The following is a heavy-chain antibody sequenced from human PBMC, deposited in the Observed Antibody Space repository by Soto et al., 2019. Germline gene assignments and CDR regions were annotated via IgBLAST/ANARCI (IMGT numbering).Heavy chain of an antibody. CDR1: GYTFTKYY. D-gene: IGHD3-22*01. CDR2: IDPLAGTT. V-gene: IGHV1-46*03. CDR3: AREMSGFDNYYDTSGYYYDTSCGMDV. J-gene: IGHJ6*02. Sequence: QVHLVQSGAEVKQPGASVRISSKTSGYTFTKYYLHWVRQAPGQGLEWMGIIDPLAGTTTYAETLRGRVTLTRDTSTNTAYMDLGSLRSDDTAVYYCAREMSGFDNYYDTSGYYYDTSCGMDVWGQGTSVTVSS.